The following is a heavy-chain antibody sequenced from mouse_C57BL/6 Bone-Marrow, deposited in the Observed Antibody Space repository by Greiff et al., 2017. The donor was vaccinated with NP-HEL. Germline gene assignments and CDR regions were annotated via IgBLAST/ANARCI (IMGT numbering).Heavy chain of an antibody. V-gene: IGHV5-6*02. Sequence: EVMLVESGGDLVKPGGSLKLSCAASGFTFSSYGMSWVRQTPDKRLEWVATISSGGSYNYYPDRVKGRFTLSSDHAKTTLYLQLSSMKSEDTDMYYCASRRLAYWGQGTLVTVSA. CDR1: GFTFSSYG. CDR2: ISSGGSYN. CDR3: ASRRLAY. J-gene: IGHJ3*01.